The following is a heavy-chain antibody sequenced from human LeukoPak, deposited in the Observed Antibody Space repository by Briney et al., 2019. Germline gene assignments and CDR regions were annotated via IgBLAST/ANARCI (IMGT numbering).Heavy chain of an antibody. CDR3: ARDPPAF. Sequence: GGSLTLSCAASGCTFSSFGMNWVRQAPGKGLEWISYISTSGSTIYYADSVKGRFTISRDIAKNSLYLQMNSLRDEDTAVYYCARDPPAFRGQGTLVTVSS. CDR2: ISTSGSTI. CDR1: GCTFSSFG. V-gene: IGHV3-48*02. J-gene: IGHJ4*02.